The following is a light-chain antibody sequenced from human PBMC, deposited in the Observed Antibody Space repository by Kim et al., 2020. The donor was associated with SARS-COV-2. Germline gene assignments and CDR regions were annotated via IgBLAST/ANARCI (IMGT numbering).Light chain of an antibody. V-gene: IGKV4-1*01. CDR3: QHYYSAPLT. CDR2: WAS. CDR1: QSLLSRSDNRNY. Sequence: DIVLTQSPDSLPVSLGERATVNCKSSQSLLSRSDNRNYLAWFQQKPGQPPRLLISWASTRVSGVPDRFSGSGSGTDFTLTISGLQAEDVAVYYCQHYYSAPLTFGGGTQVEIK. J-gene: IGKJ4*01.